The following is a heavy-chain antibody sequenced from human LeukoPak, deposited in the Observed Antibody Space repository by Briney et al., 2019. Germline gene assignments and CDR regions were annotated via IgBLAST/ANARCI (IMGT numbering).Heavy chain of an antibody. J-gene: IGHJ4*02. CDR1: GFTFSSYS. Sequence: GGSLRLSCAASGFTFSSYSMNWVRQAPGKGLEWVSYISSSSSTIYYADSVKGRFTISRDNAKNSLYLQMNSLRAEDTAVYYCARGGGFYENYWGQGTLVTVSS. D-gene: IGHD2/OR15-2a*01. CDR3: ARGGGFYENY. CDR2: ISSSSSTI. V-gene: IGHV3-48*04.